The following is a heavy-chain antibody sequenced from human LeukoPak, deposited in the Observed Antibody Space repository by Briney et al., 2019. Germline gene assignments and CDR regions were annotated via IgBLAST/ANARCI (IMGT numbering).Heavy chain of an antibody. CDR1: GFTFSNYW. CDR3: AKTFVGGEAYYSYYIDV. CDR2: INPDGSNT. J-gene: IGHJ6*03. V-gene: IGHV3-74*01. Sequence: HSGGSLRLSCAASGFTFSNYWMHWVRQDPGKGLVWVSYINPDGSNTNYADSVKGRFTISRDNSKNTLYLQMNSLRVEDTAVYYCAKTFVGGEAYYSYYIDVWGKGTTVTVSS. D-gene: IGHD3-22*01.